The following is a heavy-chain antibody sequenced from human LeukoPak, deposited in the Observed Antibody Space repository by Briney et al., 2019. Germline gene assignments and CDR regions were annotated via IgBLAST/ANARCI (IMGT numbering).Heavy chain of an antibody. Sequence: GGSLRLSCAASGFTVSTNYMSWVRQAPGKGLEWVSVIYSGGSTYYADSVKGRFTISRDNSKNTVYLQMNSLRAEDTAVYYCXRXHNCGGDCYSGXDVWGKGITVTVSS. V-gene: IGHV3-53*01. CDR1: GFTVSTNY. J-gene: IGHJ6*04. D-gene: IGHD2-21*01. CDR3: XRXHNCGGDCYSGXDV. CDR2: IYSGGST.